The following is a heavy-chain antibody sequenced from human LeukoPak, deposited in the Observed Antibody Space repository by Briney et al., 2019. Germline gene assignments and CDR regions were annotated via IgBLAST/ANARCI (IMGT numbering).Heavy chain of an antibody. CDR2: INGDGRNI. CDR1: GFTFSSYW. V-gene: IGHV3-74*01. D-gene: IGHD3-9*01. CDR3: TRDLMDYDVSTGLHHYYMDV. Sequence: QSGGSLRLPCVASGFTFSSYWMHWVRQAPRKGLVWVSRINGDGRNINYADSVRGRFTISRDNAKNTLYLQMNTLRVEDTAVYYCTRDLMDYDVSTGLHHYYMDVWGQGTTVTVSS. J-gene: IGHJ6*02.